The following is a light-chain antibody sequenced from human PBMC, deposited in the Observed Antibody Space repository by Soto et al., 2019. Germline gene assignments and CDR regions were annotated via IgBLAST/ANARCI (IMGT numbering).Light chain of an antibody. CDR3: QQYYTTPWT. Sequence: IVMTNSPESLAAAPGERATFNCKSSQSVLYSPNNKNYLAWYQHKPGQPPKLLIYWASIRESGVPARFSGSGSGTDFTLTISRLQSEDVAVYYCQQYYTTPWTFGQGTKVDIK. J-gene: IGKJ1*01. CDR2: WAS. V-gene: IGKV4-1*01. CDR1: QSVLYSPNNKNY.